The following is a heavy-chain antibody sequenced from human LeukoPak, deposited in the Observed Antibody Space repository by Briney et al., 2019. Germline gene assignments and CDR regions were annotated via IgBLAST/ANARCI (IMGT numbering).Heavy chain of an antibody. CDR3: ARSRESYWVPEFDY. V-gene: IGHV3-23*01. CDR2: ISGSGSST. Sequence: SGGSLRLSCAASEFSVGSNYMTWVRQAPGKGLEWVSDISGSGSSTSYADSVKGRFTISRDNSKNTLYLQMNSLRAEDTAVYYCARSRESYWVPEFDYWGQGTLVTVSS. D-gene: IGHD3-16*01. CDR1: EFSVGSNY. J-gene: IGHJ4*02.